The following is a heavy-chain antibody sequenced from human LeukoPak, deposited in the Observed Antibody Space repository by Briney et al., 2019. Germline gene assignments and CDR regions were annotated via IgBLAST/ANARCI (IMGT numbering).Heavy chain of an antibody. CDR1: GYSISSGYY. J-gene: IGHJ3*01. D-gene: IGHD3-16*02. CDR3: VNVWGSYLAD. Sequence: SETLSLTCTVSGYSISSGYYWGWIRQPPGKGLEWIGSIYHSGGTYYNPSLKSRVTMSVDTSKNHFSLRLSSVTAADTAVYYCVNVWGSYLADWGQGTMVTVSS. CDR2: IYHSGGT. V-gene: IGHV4-38-2*02.